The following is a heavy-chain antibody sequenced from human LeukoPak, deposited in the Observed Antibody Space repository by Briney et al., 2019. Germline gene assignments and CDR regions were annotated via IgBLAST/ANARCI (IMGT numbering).Heavy chain of an antibody. D-gene: IGHD3-10*01. CDR2: ISSSSSNI. CDR3: ARDTTTITMVRGATFDY. V-gene: IGHV3-21*01. Sequence: GGSLRLSCVASGFTFNNYNMNWVRQAPGKGLEWVSSISSSSSNIYYADSVKGRFTISRDNAKNSLYLQMNSLRAEDTAVYYCARDTTTITMVRGATFDYWGQGTLVTVSS. CDR1: GFTFNNYN. J-gene: IGHJ4*02.